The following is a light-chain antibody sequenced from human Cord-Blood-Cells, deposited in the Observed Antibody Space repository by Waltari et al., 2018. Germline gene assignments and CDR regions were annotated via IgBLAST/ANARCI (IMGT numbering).Light chain of an antibody. J-gene: IGKJ2*01. CDR3: QQYGSSPYT. V-gene: IGKV3-20*01. Sequence: EIVLTQSPGTLSLSPGERASLPCRASQSVSSSYLAWYQQKPGPAPRLLIYGASSRATGIPDRFSGSGSGTDFTLTISRLEPEDLAVYYCQQYGSSPYTFGQGTKLEIK. CDR1: QSVSSSY. CDR2: GAS.